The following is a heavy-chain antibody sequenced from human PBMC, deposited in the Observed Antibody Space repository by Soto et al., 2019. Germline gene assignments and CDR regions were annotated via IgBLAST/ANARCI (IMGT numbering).Heavy chain of an antibody. V-gene: IGHV1-18*01. CDR3: ARNPPYYYGSGPLDY. D-gene: IGHD3-10*01. CDR2: ISAYNGNT. Sequence: QVQLVQSGAEVKKPGASVKVSCKASGYTFTSYGISWVRQAPGQGLEWMGWISAYNGNTNYAQKLQGRVTMTTDTSTSTAYMELRSLSSADTAVYYCARNPPYYYGSGPLDYGGQGTLVTVSS. CDR1: GYTFTSYG. J-gene: IGHJ4*02.